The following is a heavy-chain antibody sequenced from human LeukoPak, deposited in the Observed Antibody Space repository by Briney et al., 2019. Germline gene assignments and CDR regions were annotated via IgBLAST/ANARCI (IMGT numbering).Heavy chain of an antibody. Sequence: ASVKVSCKASGYTFTGYYMHWVRQAPGQGLEWMGRINPNSGGTNYAQKFQGRVTMTRDTSISTAYMELSRLRSDDTAVYYCASWGQDYYGSVFFDYWGQGTLVTVSS. CDR2: INPNSGGT. CDR3: ASWGQDYYGSVFFDY. CDR1: GYTFTGYY. V-gene: IGHV1-2*06. D-gene: IGHD3-10*01. J-gene: IGHJ4*02.